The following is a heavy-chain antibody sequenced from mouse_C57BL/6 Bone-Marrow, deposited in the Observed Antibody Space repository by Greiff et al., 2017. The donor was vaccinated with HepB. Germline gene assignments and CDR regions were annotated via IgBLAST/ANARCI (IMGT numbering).Heavy chain of an antibody. CDR1: GFTFSDAW. CDR3: LWDWYFDV. J-gene: IGHJ1*03. V-gene: IGHV6-6*01. Sequence: EVQRVESGGGLVQPGGSMKLSCAASGFTFSDAWMDWVRQSPEKGLEWVAEIRNKANNRATYYAESVKGRFTISRDDSKSSVYLQMNSLRAEDTGIYYCLWDWYFDVWGTGTTVTVSS. D-gene: IGHD6-1*01. CDR2: IRNKANNRAT.